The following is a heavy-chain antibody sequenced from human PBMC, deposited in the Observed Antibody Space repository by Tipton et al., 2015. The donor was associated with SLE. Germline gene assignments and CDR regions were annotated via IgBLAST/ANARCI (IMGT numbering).Heavy chain of an antibody. D-gene: IGHD3-3*01. CDR1: GFTFSIYA. V-gene: IGHV3-30*04. CDR2: ISYDGSNK. Sequence: SLRLSCAASGFTFSIYAMHWVRQPPGKGLEWVAVISYDGSNKYYADSVKGRFTISRDNAKNSLYLQMNSLRAEDTALYYCAKDIRSDLDAFDIWGQGTMVTVSS. CDR3: AKDIRSDLDAFDI. J-gene: IGHJ3*02.